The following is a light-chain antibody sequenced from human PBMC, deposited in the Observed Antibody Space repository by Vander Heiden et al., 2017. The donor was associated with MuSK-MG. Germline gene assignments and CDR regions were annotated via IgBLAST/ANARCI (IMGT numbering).Light chain of an antibody. CDR2: DAS. CDR1: QSVSSY. CDR3: QQRSNWPPFPLT. Sequence: EIVLTQSPATLSLSPGERATLSCRASQSVSSYLAWYQQKPGQAPRLLIYDASNRATGIPARFSGSGSGTDLTLTISSLEPEDFAVYYCQQRSNWPPFPLTFGGGTKVEIK. J-gene: IGKJ4*01. V-gene: IGKV3-11*01.